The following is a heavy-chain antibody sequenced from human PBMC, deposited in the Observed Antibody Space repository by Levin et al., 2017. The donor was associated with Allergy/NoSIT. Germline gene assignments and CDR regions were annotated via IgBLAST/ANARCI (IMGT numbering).Heavy chain of an antibody. CDR1: GGSVSSGSYY. J-gene: IGHJ3*02. D-gene: IGHD3-10*01. CDR2: IYYSGST. Sequence: SETLSLTCTVSGGSVSSGSYYWSWIRQPPGTGLEWIGYIYYSGSTNYNPSLKSRVTISVDTSKNQFSLKLSSVTAADTAVYYCARTTMVRSSAFDIWGQGTMVTVSS. CDR3: ARTTMVRSSAFDI. V-gene: IGHV4-61*01.